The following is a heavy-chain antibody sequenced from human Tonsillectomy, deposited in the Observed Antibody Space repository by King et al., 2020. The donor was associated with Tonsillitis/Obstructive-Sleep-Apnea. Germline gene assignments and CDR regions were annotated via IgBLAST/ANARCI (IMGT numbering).Heavy chain of an antibody. CDR2: IYWDDDK. CDR1: GFSLSTSRVG. Sequence: ITLQESGPTLVRPPQTLTLTCTFSGFSLSTSRVGVGWIRQPPGQALEWLALIYWDDDKRYSPSLRSRLTITKDTSKNQVVLTVTNMDPVDTATYYCARSDTGPWVDHWGQGTLVTVSS. V-gene: IGHV2-5*02. D-gene: IGHD5-18*01. CDR3: ARSDTGPWVDH. J-gene: IGHJ4*02.